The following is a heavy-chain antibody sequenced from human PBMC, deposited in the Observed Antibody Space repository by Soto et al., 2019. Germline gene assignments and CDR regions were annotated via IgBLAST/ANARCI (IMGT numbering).Heavy chain of an antibody. CDR2: IYYSGST. Sequence: QVQLQESGPGLVKPSQTLSLTCTVSGGSISSGDYYWSWIRQPPGKGLEWIGYIYYSGSTYYHPSLKRRXTXSXXTSKNQFSLKLSSVTAADTAVYYCARAQGSGFLVSWGQGTLVTVSS. J-gene: IGHJ4*02. D-gene: IGHD3-10*01. CDR3: ARAQGSGFLVS. CDR1: GGSISSGDYY. V-gene: IGHV4-30-4*01.